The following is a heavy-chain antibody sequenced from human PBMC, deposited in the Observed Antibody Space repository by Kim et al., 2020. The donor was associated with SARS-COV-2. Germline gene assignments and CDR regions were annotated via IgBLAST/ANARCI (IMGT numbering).Heavy chain of an antibody. CDR3: ARGVAYYYGSGSYLKVKYYFDY. J-gene: IGHJ4*02. V-gene: IGHV4-30-2*01. CDR1: GGSISSGGYS. D-gene: IGHD3-10*01. Sequence: SETLSLTCAVSGGSISSGGYSWSWIRQPPGKGLEWIGYIYHSGSTYYNPSLKSRVTISVDRSKNQFSLKLSSVTAADTAVYYCARGVAYYYGSGSYLKVKYYFDYWGQGTLVTVSS. CDR2: IYHSGST.